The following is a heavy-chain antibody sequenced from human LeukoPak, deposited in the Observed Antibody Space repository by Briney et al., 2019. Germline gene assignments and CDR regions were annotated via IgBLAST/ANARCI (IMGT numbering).Heavy chain of an antibody. Sequence: SETLSLTCTVSGYSISSGYYWGWIRQPPGKGLEWIGSIYHSGSTYYNPSLKSRVTISVDTSKNQFSLKLSSVTAADTAVYYCARDVAGIAAAGTVRRYFDYWGQGTLVTVSS. CDR1: GYSISSGYY. J-gene: IGHJ4*02. CDR3: ARDVAGIAAAGTVRRYFDY. D-gene: IGHD6-13*01. V-gene: IGHV4-38-2*02. CDR2: IYHSGST.